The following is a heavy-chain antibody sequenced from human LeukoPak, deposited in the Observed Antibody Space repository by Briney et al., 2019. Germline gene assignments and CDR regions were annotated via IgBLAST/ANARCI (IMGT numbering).Heavy chain of an antibody. CDR1: GYNFTTYW. J-gene: IGHJ3*02. CDR3: ARRDYGGTSAAFDI. V-gene: IGHV5-51*01. Sequence: GESLQISCKGSGYNFTTYWVAWVRHMPGKGLEWMGIIFPGDSDTRYRPSFQGQVTISADKSISTAYLQWTRLKASDTAMYYCARRDYGGTSAAFDIWGQGTMVTVSS. D-gene: IGHD4-23*01. CDR2: IFPGDSDT.